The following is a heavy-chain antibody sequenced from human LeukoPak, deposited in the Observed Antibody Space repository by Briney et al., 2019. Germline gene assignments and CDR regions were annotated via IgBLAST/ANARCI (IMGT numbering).Heavy chain of an antibody. CDR1: GYTFTIYG. V-gene: IGHV1-18*01. J-gene: IGHJ4*02. Sequence: ASVRVSSKASGYTFTIYGISWVRQAPGQGLEWMGWISAYNGNTNYAQKLQGRVTMTTDTSTSTAYMELRSLRSDDTAVYYCARDLYYYDSSGYYYFWGQGTLVTVSS. CDR3: ARDLYYYDSSGYYYF. CDR2: ISAYNGNT. D-gene: IGHD3-22*01.